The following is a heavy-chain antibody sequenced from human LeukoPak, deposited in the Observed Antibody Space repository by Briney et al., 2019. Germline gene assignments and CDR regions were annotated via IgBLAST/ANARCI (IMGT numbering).Heavy chain of an antibody. J-gene: IGHJ4*02. Sequence: ASVKVSCKASGGTFSSYAISWVRQGPGQGLEWMGWINTNTGNPTYAQGFTGRFVFSLDTSVSTAYLQISSLKAEDTAIYYCARLTTLPSVDYWGQGTLVTVSS. V-gene: IGHV7-4-1*02. CDR3: ARLTTLPSVDY. D-gene: IGHD4-11*01. CDR1: GGTFSSYA. CDR2: INTNTGNP.